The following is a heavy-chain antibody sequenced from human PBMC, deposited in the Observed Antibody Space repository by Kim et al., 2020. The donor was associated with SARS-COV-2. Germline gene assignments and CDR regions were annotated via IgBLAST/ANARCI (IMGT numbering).Heavy chain of an antibody. J-gene: IGHJ4*02. D-gene: IGHD2-15*01. CDR1: GHTSTQDS. CDR3: LGGYYFDY. Sequence: ASVKVSCKTSGHTSTQDSIHWVRQAPGQRLEWMGGIDCGNGDTINSQKFQGRVTFTTDTSASTGYTELSSLTSEDSAVNYYLGGYYFDYWGQGTLVTVSS. V-gene: IGHV1-3*01. CDR2: IDCGNGDT.